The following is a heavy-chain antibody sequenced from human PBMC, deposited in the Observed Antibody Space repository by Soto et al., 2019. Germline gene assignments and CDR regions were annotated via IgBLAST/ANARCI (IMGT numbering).Heavy chain of an antibody. Sequence: QVQLVQSGAEVKKPGSSVKVSCKASGGTFSSYAISWVRQAPGQGLEWMGGIIPIFGTANYAQKFQGRVTITADESKSTAYMELSSLRSEDTAVYYCARGVAAAVGVYYYGMDVWGQGTTVTVSS. D-gene: IGHD6-13*01. CDR3: ARGVAAAVGVYYYGMDV. J-gene: IGHJ6*02. V-gene: IGHV1-69*01. CDR2: IIPIFGTA. CDR1: GGTFSSYA.